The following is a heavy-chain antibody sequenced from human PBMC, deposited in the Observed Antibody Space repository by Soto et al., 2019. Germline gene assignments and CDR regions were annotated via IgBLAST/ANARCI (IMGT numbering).Heavy chain of an antibody. CDR1: GGSFIIYY. D-gene: IGHD4-17*01. V-gene: IGHV4-34*01. Sequence: SETLSVTCAVYGGSFIIYYWNWIRQPPGRGLEWIGEINHSGSTNYNPSLKSQVTISVDTSKNQFSLKLSSVTAADTAVYYCARGSSVTTAWYFDLWGRGTLVTVSS. CDR2: INHSGST. CDR3: ARGSSVTTAWYFDL. J-gene: IGHJ2*01.